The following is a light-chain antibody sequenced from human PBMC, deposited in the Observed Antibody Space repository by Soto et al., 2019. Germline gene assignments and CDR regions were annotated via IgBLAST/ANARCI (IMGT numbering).Light chain of an antibody. CDR3: ASWDGALDNVL. J-gene: IGLJ2*01. V-gene: IGLV1-51*01. Sequence: QSVLTQPPSVSAAPGQKVTISCSGSSSNIGVNFVSWYQQLPGTAPKLLIYDNYKRPSGIPDRFSGSKSGTSATLGISGLQTGDEADYYCASWDGALDNVLFGGGTKVTVL. CDR2: DNY. CDR1: SSNIGVNF.